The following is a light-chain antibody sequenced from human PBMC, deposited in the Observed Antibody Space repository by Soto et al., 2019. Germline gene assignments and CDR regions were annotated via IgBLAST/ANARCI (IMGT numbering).Light chain of an antibody. CDR1: QSISNY. J-gene: IGKJ1*01. CDR3: QQSYSIPLWT. Sequence: DIQMTHSPSSLSASVGDRVTITCRASQSISNYLNWYQQKPGKAPKLLIYAASSLQSGVPSRFSGSGSGTDFTLIISSLQPEDSATYYCQQSYSIPLWTFGQGTKVDIK. V-gene: IGKV1-39*01. CDR2: AAS.